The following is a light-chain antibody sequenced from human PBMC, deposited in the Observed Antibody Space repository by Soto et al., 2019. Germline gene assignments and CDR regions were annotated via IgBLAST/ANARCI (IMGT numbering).Light chain of an antibody. CDR1: QSLGYSDGNTF. Sequence: DVVMTQYPLSLPVTLGQPASISCRSSQSLGYSDGNTFVNWFHQRPGQSPRRLIYKVYNRDSGVTARVSGRGSANDVTRRISSVEAEEFGGYYCMEGSHWPPRYTFGQGTKLEIK. V-gene: IGKV2-30*01. CDR3: MEGSHWPPRYT. J-gene: IGKJ2*01. CDR2: KVY.